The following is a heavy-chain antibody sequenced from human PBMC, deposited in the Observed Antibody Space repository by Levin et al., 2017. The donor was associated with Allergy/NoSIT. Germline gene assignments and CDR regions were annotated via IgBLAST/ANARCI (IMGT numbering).Heavy chain of an antibody. J-gene: IGHJ4*02. V-gene: IGHV4-59*01. Sequence: PSETLSLTCTVSGGSISSYYWSWIRQPPGKGLEWIGYIYYSGSTNYNPSLKSRVTISVETSKNQFSLKLSSVTAADTAVYYCARAPGSSSWFDYWGQGTLVTVSS. D-gene: IGHD6-13*01. CDR2: IYYSGST. CDR3: ARAPGSSSWFDY. CDR1: GGSISSYY.